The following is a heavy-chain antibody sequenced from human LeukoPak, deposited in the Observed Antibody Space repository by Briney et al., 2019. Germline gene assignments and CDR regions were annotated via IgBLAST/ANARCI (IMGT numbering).Heavy chain of an antibody. Sequence: PGGSLRLSCTGSGFTFGDFALGWVRQAPGTGLQWLGFIRSQAYGGTTEYAASLKARFTISRDDSRGIAYLQMNGLRVDDTAVYFCTRSMGKLGYCDPSSCYAGAFDTWGQGALVTVS. CDR2: IRSQAYGGTT. D-gene: IGHD2-2*01. J-gene: IGHJ4*02. CDR1: GFTFGDFA. CDR3: TRSMGKLGYCDPSSCYAGAFDT. V-gene: IGHV3-49*04.